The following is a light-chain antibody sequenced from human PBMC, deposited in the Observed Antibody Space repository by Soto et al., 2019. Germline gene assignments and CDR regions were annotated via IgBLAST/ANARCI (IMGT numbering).Light chain of an antibody. Sequence: DIQMTQAPSSLSASVGDRVSITCRASQGVSNYLAWYQQKAGKVPKLLIYAASTLQSGVPSRFSGSGSGTDVTLTISSLQPEDVATYYCQKYNSAPRTFGRGTKVEIK. CDR1: QGVSNY. V-gene: IGKV1-27*01. J-gene: IGKJ4*01. CDR2: AAS. CDR3: QKYNSAPRT.